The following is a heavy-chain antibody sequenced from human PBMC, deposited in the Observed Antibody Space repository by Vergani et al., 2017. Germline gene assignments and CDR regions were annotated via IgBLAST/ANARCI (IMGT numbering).Heavy chain of an antibody. CDR3: NVGITGTTYYFDY. Sequence: QVQLVESGGGVVQPGRSLRLSCAASGFTFSSYAMHWVRQAPGKGLEWGAVISYDGSNKYYADSVKGRFTISRDNSKNTLYLQMNSLRAEDTAVYYCNVGITGTTYYFDYWGQGTLVTVSS. CDR1: GFTFSSYA. J-gene: IGHJ4*02. D-gene: IGHD1-7*01. V-gene: IGHV3-30-3*01. CDR2: ISYDGSNK.